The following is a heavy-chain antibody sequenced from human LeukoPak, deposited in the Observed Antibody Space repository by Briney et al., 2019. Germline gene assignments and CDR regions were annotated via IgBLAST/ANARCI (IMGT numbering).Heavy chain of an antibody. CDR3: ARDLVTVTKGFDI. D-gene: IGHD4-17*01. CDR2: ISYIGST. V-gene: IGHV4-59*11. J-gene: IGHJ3*02. CDR1: DDSFSSHD. Sequence: SETLSLTCAVSDDSFSSHDWTWIRQPPGKGLEWIGYISYIGSTNYNPSLKSRVTISIDTSRNQFSLRLSSVTAADTAVYYCARDLVTVTKGFDIWGQGTMVSVSS.